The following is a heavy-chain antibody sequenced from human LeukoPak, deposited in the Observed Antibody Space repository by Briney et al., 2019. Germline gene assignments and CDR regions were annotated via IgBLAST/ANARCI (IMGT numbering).Heavy chain of an antibody. Sequence: PGGSLRLSCAVSGFTFSSYEMNWVRQAPGKGLEWVSYISSSGTIIYYADSVKGRFTISRDNAKNSLYLQMNSLRAEDTALYYCARDLNVRPFDYWGQGTLVTVSS. D-gene: IGHD6-6*01. CDR3: ARDLNVRPFDY. V-gene: IGHV3-48*03. CDR1: GFTFSSYE. J-gene: IGHJ4*02. CDR2: ISSSGTII.